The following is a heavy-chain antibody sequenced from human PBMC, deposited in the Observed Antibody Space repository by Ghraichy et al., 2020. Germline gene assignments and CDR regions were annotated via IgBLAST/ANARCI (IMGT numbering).Heavy chain of an antibody. J-gene: IGHJ5*02. CDR3: AREIYADYYDSSLPNWFDP. V-gene: IGHV4-31*03. CDR2: IYYSGST. CDR1: GGSISSGGYY. Sequence: SETLSLTCTVSGGSISSGGYYWSWIRQHPGKGLEWIGYIYYSGSTYYNPSLKSRVTISVDTSKNQFSLKLSSVTAADTAVYYCAREIYADYYDSSLPNWFDPWGQGTLVTVSS. D-gene: IGHD3-22*01.